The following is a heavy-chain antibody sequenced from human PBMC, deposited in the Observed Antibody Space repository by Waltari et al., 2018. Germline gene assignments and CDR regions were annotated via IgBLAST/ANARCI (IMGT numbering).Heavy chain of an antibody. CDR1: GGTFSSYA. CDR3: ARVYYDFWSGYYSGDAFDI. Sequence: QVQLVQSGAEVKKPGSSVKVSCKASGGTFSSYAISWVRPAPGQGLEWMGGIIPIFGTANYAQKFQGRVTITADESTSTAYMELSSLRSEDTAVYYCARVYYDFWSGYYSGDAFDIWGQGTMVTVSS. V-gene: IGHV1-69*01. D-gene: IGHD3-3*01. J-gene: IGHJ3*02. CDR2: IIPIFGTA.